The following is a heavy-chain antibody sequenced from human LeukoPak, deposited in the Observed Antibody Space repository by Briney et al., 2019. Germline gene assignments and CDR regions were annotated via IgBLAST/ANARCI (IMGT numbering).Heavy chain of an antibody. V-gene: IGHV3-74*01. CDR1: GFTLRNYW. D-gene: IGHD6-6*01. J-gene: IGHJ4*01. Sequence: GGSLRLSCTASGFTLRNYWMHWVRQVPGNRLVWVSRISGDGSVTNYADSVQGRFTISRDNAKNILYLQINSLRSEDTALYYCARYSSSSGGAVYYLDYWGHGTLVTVSS. CDR3: ARYSSSSGGAVYYLDY. CDR2: ISGDGSVT.